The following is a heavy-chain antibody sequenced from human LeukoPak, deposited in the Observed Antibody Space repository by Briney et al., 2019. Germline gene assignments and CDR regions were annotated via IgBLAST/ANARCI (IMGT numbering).Heavy chain of an antibody. Sequence: GGSLRLSCVGSGFTFSSSAMSWVRQAPGKGLEWVSSIIGSAGSTFYADSVKGRFTISRDNSKNTVHLQMNSLRAEDTAIYYCAKVNGNYYVDYWGQGTLVTVSS. CDR1: GFTFSSSA. CDR3: AKVNGNYYVDY. D-gene: IGHD1-7*01. J-gene: IGHJ4*02. CDR2: IIGSAGST. V-gene: IGHV3-23*01.